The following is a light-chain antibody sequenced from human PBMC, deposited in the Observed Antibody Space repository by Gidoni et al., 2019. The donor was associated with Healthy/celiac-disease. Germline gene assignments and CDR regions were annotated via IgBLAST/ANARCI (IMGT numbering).Light chain of an antibody. CDR1: SSAVGSYNL. Sequence: QSALTPPASVSGSPGQSITISCTGTSSAVGSYNLVSWYQQPPGKAPKLMIYEGSKRPSGVSNRFSGSKSGNTASLTISGLQAEDEADYYCCSYAGSSTVVFGGGTKLTVL. CDR3: CSYAGSSTVV. CDR2: EGS. V-gene: IGLV2-23*01. J-gene: IGLJ2*01.